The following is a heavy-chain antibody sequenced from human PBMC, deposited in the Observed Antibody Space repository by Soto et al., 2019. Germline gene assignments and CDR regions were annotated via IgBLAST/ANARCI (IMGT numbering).Heavy chain of an antibody. CDR1: GFTFSYYS. V-gene: IGHV3-21*01. D-gene: IGHD3-22*01. J-gene: IGHJ4*02. Sequence: PGGSLRLSCAASGFTFSYYSMNWVRQAPGKGLEWVSSISSSSSYIYYADSVKGRFTISRDNAENSLYLQMNSLRAEDTAVYYCARVYYYDSSGFLIWGQGTLVTVSS. CDR2: ISSSSSYI. CDR3: ARVYYYDSSGFLI.